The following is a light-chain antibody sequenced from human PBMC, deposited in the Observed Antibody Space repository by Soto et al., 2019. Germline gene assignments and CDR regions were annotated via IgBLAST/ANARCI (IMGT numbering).Light chain of an antibody. V-gene: IGKV1-6*01. CDR2: GAS. J-gene: IGKJ5*01. CDR3: LQDNNYPIT. Sequence: ALEMTQSPSSLSASVGDRVTITCRASQGIRNDLGWYQQKPGKAPKLLIYGASRLQSGVPSRFGGSGSGTDFTLTISSLRPEDFATYYCLQDNNYPITFGQGTRLEIK. CDR1: QGIRND.